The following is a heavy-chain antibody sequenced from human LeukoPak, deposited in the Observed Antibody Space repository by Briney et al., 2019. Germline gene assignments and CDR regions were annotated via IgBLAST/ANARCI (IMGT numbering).Heavy chain of an antibody. J-gene: IGHJ4*02. CDR2: VSYDGSNK. Sequence: PGGSLRLSCAASGFTFSSTGMHWVRQAPGKGLEWVAVVSYDGSNKYYADSVKGRFTVSRDNSKNTLYLQMNSLRAEDTALYYCAKGHYYGDYAYWGQGTLVTVST. V-gene: IGHV3-30*18. D-gene: IGHD4-17*01. CDR3: AKGHYYGDYAY. CDR1: GFTFSSTG.